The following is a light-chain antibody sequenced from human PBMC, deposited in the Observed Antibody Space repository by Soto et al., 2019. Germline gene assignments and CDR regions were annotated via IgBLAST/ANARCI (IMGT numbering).Light chain of an antibody. CDR2: STS. Sequence: DIPMSPSPYSPFSSLGDKVPNTFQASQDIKNYLNWYQQKPGKAPKLLIYSTSNLQSGVPSGFSGSGSGTNFSLTISNLQSEDFATYYCQQSFSVPPTFGQGTRLEIK. CDR3: QQSFSVPPT. CDR1: QDIKNY. V-gene: IGKV1-39*01. J-gene: IGKJ5*01.